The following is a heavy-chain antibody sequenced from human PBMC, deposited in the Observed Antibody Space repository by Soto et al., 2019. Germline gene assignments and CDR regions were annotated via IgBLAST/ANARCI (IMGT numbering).Heavy chain of an antibody. V-gene: IGHV3-33*01. CDR3: ARGRSAGNYFYYGMDV. CDR2: IWYDGSKK. CDR1: GITFNRNG. D-gene: IGHD1-1*01. Sequence: QVQLVESGGGVVQPGRSLRLSCAASGITFNRNGMHWVRQAPGKGLEWVAVIWYDGSKKYYSDSVKGRFTISRDNSKNTLYLQMDSVRAEDTAVYYCARGRSAGNYFYYGMDVWGQGTTVTVSS. J-gene: IGHJ6*02.